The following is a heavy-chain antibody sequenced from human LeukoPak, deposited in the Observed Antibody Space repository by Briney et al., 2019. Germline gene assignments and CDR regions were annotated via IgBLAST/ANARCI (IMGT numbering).Heavy chain of an antibody. V-gene: IGHV4-59*01. J-gene: IGHJ3*02. CDR2: IYNGDT. CDR1: GGSISSYY. CDR3: ARYRAFDI. Sequence: PSETLSLTCAVSGGSISSYYWSWIRQPPGKGLEWIGYIYNGDTNYNPSLKSRVTISVDTSKNQFSLKLSPVTAADTAVYYCARYRAFDIWGQGTMVTVSS.